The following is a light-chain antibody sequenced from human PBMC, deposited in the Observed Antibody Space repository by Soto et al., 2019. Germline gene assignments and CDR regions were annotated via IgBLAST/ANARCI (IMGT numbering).Light chain of an antibody. J-gene: IGKJ1*01. CDR3: QQYNSYWT. CDR1: QRISTN. CDR2: GTS. Sequence: EIVLRQSPATLSESPGERVALSCRASQRISTNLAWYQQRPGQAPRLLIYGTSTRATGIPARFSGSGSGTEFTLTISSLQPDDFATYYCQQYNSYWTFGQGTKVDIK. V-gene: IGKV3-15*01.